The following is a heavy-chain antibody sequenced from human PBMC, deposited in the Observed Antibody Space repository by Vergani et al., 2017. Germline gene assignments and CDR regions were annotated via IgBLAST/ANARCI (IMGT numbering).Heavy chain of an antibody. CDR2: INPNSGGT. CDR1: GYTFTGYY. D-gene: IGHD2-15*01. J-gene: IGHJ4*01. CDR3: ARGYWSGGSCYSTFDY. Sequence: QVQLVQSGAEVKKPGASVKVSCKSSGYTFTGYYMPWVRQAPGQGLEWMGWINPNSGGTNYAQTFQGRVTMTRDTSISTAYMGLSRLGSDDTAVYYCARGYWSGGSCYSTFDYWGQGTLVTVSS. V-gene: IGHV1-2*02.